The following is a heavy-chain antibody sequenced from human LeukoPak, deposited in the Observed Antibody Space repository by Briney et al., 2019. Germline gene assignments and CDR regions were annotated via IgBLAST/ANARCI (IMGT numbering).Heavy chain of an antibody. CDR3: AKDLKGNYYDSSGSNAELDY. V-gene: IGHV3-30*18. Sequence: PGGSLRLSCAASGFTFSSYGMHWVCQAPGKGLEWVAVISSDGKTEIYADSVRGRFTISRDNSKGTHYLQMNSLRSEDTAVYYCAKDLKGNYYDSSGSNAELDYWGQGTLVTVSS. CDR1: GFTFSSYG. D-gene: IGHD3-22*01. CDR2: ISSDGKTE. J-gene: IGHJ4*02.